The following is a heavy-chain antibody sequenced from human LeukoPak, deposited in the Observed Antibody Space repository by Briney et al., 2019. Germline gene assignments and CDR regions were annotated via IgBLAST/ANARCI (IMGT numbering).Heavy chain of an antibody. CDR2: IKQDGSEK. CDR3: ARDHTVTTRDY. Sequence: GGSLRLSCAASGFTFSSYRMSWVRQAPGKGLEWVANIKQDGSEKYYVDSVKGRFTISRDNAKNSLYLQMNSLRGEDTAVYYCARDHTVTTRDYWGQGTLVTVSS. J-gene: IGHJ4*02. V-gene: IGHV3-7*01. CDR1: GFTFSSYR. D-gene: IGHD4-17*01.